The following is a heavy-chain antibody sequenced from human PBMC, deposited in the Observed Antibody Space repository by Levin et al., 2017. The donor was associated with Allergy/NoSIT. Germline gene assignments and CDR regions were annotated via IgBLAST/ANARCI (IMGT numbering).Heavy chain of an antibody. J-gene: IGHJ3*02. Sequence: ETLSLTCAASGFTLDNYAMNWVRQAPGKGLEWASTISPSGGEIHYADSVKGRFTISRDNSKNTLSLQMNSLRAEDTAVYYCARRMGGWGAFDIWGQGTLVTVSS. CDR3: ARRMGGWGAFDI. V-gene: IGHV3-23*01. CDR2: ISPSGGEI. CDR1: GFTLDNYA. D-gene: IGHD1-26*01.